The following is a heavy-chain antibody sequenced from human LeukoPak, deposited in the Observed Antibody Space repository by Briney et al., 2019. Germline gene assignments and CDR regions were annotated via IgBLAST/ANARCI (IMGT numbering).Heavy chain of an antibody. D-gene: IGHD2-2*02. CDR2: IRYDGDKK. V-gene: IGHV3-30*02. CDR1: GLTFNTYG. CDR3: AKDTEFRATYCSTTVCYTLDY. Sequence: GGSRRLSCTASGLTFNTYGMHWVRQAPGKGLEWLTFIRYDGDKKLYADSVKGRFTISRDNSHNTLYLQLSSLRAEDTAVYYCAKDTEFRATYCSTTVCYTLDYWGQGTLVTVSS. J-gene: IGHJ4*02.